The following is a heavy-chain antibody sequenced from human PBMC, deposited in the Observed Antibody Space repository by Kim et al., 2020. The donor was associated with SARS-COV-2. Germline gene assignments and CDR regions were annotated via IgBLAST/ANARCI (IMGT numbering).Heavy chain of an antibody. J-gene: IGHJ5*02. CDR3: ARGASSAWTLRAWFDP. Sequence: SETLSLTCVVSGASISSSSCWSWVRQPPGKGLEWIGEVDHSGTTSYNVSLKNRVSILVDKSKNQFSLRLTSVSAADTAVYYCARGASSAWTLRAWFDPWG. CDR1: GASISSSSC. D-gene: IGHD3-22*01. V-gene: IGHV4-4*02. CDR2: VDHSGTT.